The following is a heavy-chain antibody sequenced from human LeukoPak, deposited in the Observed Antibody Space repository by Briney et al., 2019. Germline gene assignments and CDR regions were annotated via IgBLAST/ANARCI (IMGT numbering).Heavy chain of an antibody. CDR2: IYTSGSA. CDR3: ARPLGYCSSTSCSIDY. D-gene: IGHD2-2*01. CDR1: GGSISSGSYY. J-gene: IGHJ4*02. Sequence: PSETLSLACTVPGGSISSGSYYWSWIRQPAGKGLEWIGRIYTSGSANYNPSLKSRVTISVDTSKNQFSLKLSSVTAADTAVYYCARPLGYCSSTSCSIDYWGQGTLVTVSS. V-gene: IGHV4-61*02.